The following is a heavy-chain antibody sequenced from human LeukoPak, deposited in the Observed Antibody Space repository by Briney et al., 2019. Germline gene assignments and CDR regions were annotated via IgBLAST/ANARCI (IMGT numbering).Heavy chain of an antibody. Sequence: SETLSLTCTVSGGSISSYYWSWIRQPPGKGLEWIGYIYYSGSTNYNPSLKSRVTISVDTSKNQFSLKLSSVTAADTAVYYCARRLFTTSRHFDSWGQGTLVTVSS. CDR1: GGSISSYY. J-gene: IGHJ4*02. D-gene: IGHD2-2*01. V-gene: IGHV4-59*01. CDR3: ARRLFTTSRHFDS. CDR2: IYYSGST.